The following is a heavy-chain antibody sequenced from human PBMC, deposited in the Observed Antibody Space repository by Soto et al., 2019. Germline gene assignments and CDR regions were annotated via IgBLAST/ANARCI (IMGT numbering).Heavy chain of an antibody. D-gene: IGHD3-22*01. Sequence: PSETLSLTCTVSGGSISSYYWSWIRQPPGKGLEWIGYIYYSGSTNYNPSLKSRVTISVDTSKNQFSLKLSSVTAADTAVYYCARNRGYDSSGYYLDFNWFDPWGQGTMVTVSS. J-gene: IGHJ5*01. CDR3: ARNRGYDSSGYYLDFNWFDP. CDR1: GGSISSYY. CDR2: IYYSGST. V-gene: IGHV4-59*01.